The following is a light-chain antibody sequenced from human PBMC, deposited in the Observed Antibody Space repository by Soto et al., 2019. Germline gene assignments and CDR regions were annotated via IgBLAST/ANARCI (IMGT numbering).Light chain of an antibody. V-gene: IGKV2-28*01. CDR2: LGS. CDR3: MQARHTPIT. Sequence: DIVMTQSPLSLPVTPGEPASISCTSSQSLQHSNGRNYLDWYLQKPGQSPQLLIYLGSNRASGVPDRFSGSGSGTDVTLKIRRVEADDVGVYYSMQARHTPITFGQGTRLEIK. CDR1: QSLQHSNGRNY. J-gene: IGKJ5*01.